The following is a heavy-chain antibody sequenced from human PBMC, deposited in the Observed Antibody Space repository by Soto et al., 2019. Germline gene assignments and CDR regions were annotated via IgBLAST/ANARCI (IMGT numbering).Heavy chain of an antibody. Sequence: QVQLVQSGAEVKKPGSSVRVSCKASGDTFTFYSINWVRQAPGLGLEWMGRINPILSMSNYAQRFQGRVTMTADKSTSTVYMELSSLRSEDTAMYYCASSYGSGYRAFDYWGKGALVTVSS. J-gene: IGHJ4*02. CDR3: ASSYGSGYRAFDY. V-gene: IGHV1-69*02. CDR1: GDTFTFYS. D-gene: IGHD3-10*01. CDR2: INPILSMS.